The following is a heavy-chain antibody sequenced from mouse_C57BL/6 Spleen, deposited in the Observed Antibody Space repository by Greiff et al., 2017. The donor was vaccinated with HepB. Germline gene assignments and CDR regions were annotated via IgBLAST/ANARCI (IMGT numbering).Heavy chain of an antibody. D-gene: IGHD1-1*01. Sequence: SGPELVKPGASVKIPCKASGYTFTDYNMDWVKQSHGKSLEWIGDINPNNGGTIYNQKFKGKATLTVDKSSSTAYMELRSLTSEDTAVYYCARHGTTVVAGNYFDYWGQGTTLTVSS. V-gene: IGHV1-18*01. CDR1: GYTFTDYN. J-gene: IGHJ2*01. CDR2: INPNNGGT. CDR3: ARHGTTVVAGNYFDY.